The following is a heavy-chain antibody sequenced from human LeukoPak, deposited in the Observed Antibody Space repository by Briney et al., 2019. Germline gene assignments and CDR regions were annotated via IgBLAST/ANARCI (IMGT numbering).Heavy chain of an antibody. CDR1: GGTFSSYA. CDR2: IIPIFGTA. V-gene: IGHV1-69*06. D-gene: IGHD5-18*01. Sequence: ASVKVSCKASGGTFSSYAISWVRQAPGQGLEWMGGIIPIFGTANYAQKFQGRVTITADKSTSTAYMELSSLRSEDTAVYYCAISGYSYGNFDYWGQGTLVTVSS. J-gene: IGHJ4*02. CDR3: AISGYSYGNFDY.